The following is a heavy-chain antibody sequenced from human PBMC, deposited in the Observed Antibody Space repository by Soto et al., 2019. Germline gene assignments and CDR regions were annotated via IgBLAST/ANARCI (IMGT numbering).Heavy chain of an antibody. V-gene: IGHV4-39*01. D-gene: IGHD3-3*01. CDR1: GGSISSSSYC. CDR3: AKGISGTPHFDY. Sequence: SSETLSLTCTVSGGSISSSSYCWGWIRQPPGKGLEWIGSIYYSGSTYYNPSLKSRVTISVDTSKNQFSLKLSSVTAADTAVYYCAKGISGTPHFDYWGQGTLVTVSS. J-gene: IGHJ4*02. CDR2: IYYSGST.